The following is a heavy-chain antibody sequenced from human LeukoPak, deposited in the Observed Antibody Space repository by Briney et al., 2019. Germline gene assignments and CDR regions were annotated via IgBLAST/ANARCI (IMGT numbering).Heavy chain of an antibody. V-gene: IGHV3-30*03. D-gene: IGHD3-9*01. CDR1: GFTFSSYG. CDR3: ARGSDFLTGFFVS. CDR2: ISYDGSNK. J-gene: IGHJ4*02. Sequence: GGSLRLSCAASGFTFSSYGMHWVRQAPGKGLEWVAVISYDGSNKYYADSVKGRFTISRDNSKNTLYLQMNSLRAEDTAVYYWARGSDFLTGFFVSWVQESLVTASS.